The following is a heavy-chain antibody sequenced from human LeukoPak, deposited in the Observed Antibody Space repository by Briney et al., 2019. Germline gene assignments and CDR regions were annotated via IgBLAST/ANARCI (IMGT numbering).Heavy chain of an antibody. J-gene: IGHJ5*02. V-gene: IGHV4-4*07. CDR1: GGSNNRHY. CDR2: IYNSGST. CDR3: ARDPYCSGGSCYLNWFDP. D-gene: IGHD2-15*01. Sequence: AETLSLTCTVSGGSNNRHYWRWIRQPARKGREWIGRIYNSGSTNYNPSLKSRVTMSVDTSNNQFSLKLNSVTAADTAVYYCARDPYCSGGSCYLNWFDPWGQGSLVTVSS.